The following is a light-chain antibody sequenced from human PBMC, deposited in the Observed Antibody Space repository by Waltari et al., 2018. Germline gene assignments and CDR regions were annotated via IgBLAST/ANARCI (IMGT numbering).Light chain of an antibody. CDR3: QQRSQWPIT. CDR2: DAS. J-gene: IGKJ4*01. Sequence: EIVLTQSPATLSLSPGERATLSCRASQDVASQLAWYQQKPGQAPRLLIYDASHRATGIPARFSGSGSGTDFTLIISSRETEDLAVYYCQQRSQWPITFGGGTKVEIK. V-gene: IGKV3D-11*01. CDR1: QDVASQ.